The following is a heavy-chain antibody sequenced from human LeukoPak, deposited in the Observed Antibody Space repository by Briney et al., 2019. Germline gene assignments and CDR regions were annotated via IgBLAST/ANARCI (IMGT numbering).Heavy chain of an antibody. CDR3: AKDNRRHYTSGPNPDSLH. CDR1: GFIFNNYA. J-gene: IGHJ4*02. CDR2: ISRNSGTI. Sequence: HPGGSLRLSCAGSGFIFNNYAMHWVRQPPGKGLEWVSGISRNSGTIDYADSVRGRFTISRDNAKNSLYLQMDSLRVEDTAFYYCAKDNRRHYTSGPNPDSLHWGQGALVTVSS. V-gene: IGHV3-9*01. D-gene: IGHD6-19*01.